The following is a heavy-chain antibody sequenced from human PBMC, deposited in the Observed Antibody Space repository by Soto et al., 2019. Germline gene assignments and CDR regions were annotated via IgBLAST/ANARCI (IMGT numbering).Heavy chain of an antibody. CDR1: GASISIGGYF. V-gene: IGHV4-31*03. Sequence: ASETLSLTCTVSGASISIGGYFWSWIRQHPGKGLEWIGHIYYNGSTYYNPSLKSRLTISVDTSKNEFSLRLTSVTAADTAVYFCATDEYFGSEFDFYYYAMDVWGQGTTVTVSS. D-gene: IGHD3-10*01. J-gene: IGHJ6*02. CDR2: IYYNGST. CDR3: ATDEYFGSEFDFYYYAMDV.